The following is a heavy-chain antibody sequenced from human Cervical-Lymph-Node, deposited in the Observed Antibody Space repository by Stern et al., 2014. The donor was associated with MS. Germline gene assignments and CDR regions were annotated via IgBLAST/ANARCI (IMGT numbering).Heavy chain of an antibody. CDR3: ARHRQQTLYGMDV. D-gene: IGHD6-13*01. V-gene: IGHV5-51*01. CDR1: GYSFTKYW. Sequence: VQLVESGAEVKKPGESLKISCKGSGYSFTKYWIGWVRQMPGKGLDWMGVIYPGDSDTRYSPSFQGRVTISADKSISTAYLQWSSLKASDTAMYYCARHRQQTLYGMDVWGQGTTVTVSS. CDR2: IYPGDSDT. J-gene: IGHJ6*02.